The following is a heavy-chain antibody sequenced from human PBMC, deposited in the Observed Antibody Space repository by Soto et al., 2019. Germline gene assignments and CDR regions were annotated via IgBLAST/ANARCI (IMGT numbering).Heavy chain of an antibody. CDR2: ISFNGINT. CDR1: GFTFSDYA. CDR3: ARDVSGFEYFDL. Sequence: QVQLVESGGGVVQPGRSLRLSCAGSGFTFSDYAMHWVRQALGRGPEWLALISFNGINTYYADSVKGRFTISRDNSKGTLYLQMNTLRAEDTAVYYCARDVSGFEYFDLWGQGTLVTISS. J-gene: IGHJ4*02. V-gene: IGHV3-30-3*01. D-gene: IGHD3-9*01.